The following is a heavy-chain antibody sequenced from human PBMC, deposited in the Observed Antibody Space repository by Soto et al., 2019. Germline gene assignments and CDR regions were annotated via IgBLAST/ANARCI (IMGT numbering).Heavy chain of an antibody. J-gene: IGHJ4*02. CDR2: ISAYNGNT. CDR1: GYTFTSYG. V-gene: IGHV1-18*01. CDR3: AREGYYDSSGYDFDY. Sequence: GASVKVSCKASGYTFTSYGISWVRQAPGQGLEWMGWISAYNGNTNYAQKLQGRVTMTTDTSTSTAYMELRSLRSDDTAVYYCAREGYYDSSGYDFDYWGQGTLVTVSS. D-gene: IGHD3-22*01.